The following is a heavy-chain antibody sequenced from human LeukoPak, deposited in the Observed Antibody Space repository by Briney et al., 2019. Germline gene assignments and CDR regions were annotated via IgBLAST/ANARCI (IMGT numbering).Heavy chain of an antibody. Sequence: SETLSLTCTVSGGSISSSSYYWGWIRQPPGKGLEWIGSIYYSGSTYYNPPLKSRVTISVDTSKNQFSLKLSSVTAADTAVYYCARPGDSSGDDAYYFDYWGQGTLVTVSS. V-gene: IGHV4-39*01. J-gene: IGHJ4*02. CDR1: GGSISSSSYY. CDR3: ARPGDSSGDDAYYFDY. D-gene: IGHD3-22*01. CDR2: IYYSGST.